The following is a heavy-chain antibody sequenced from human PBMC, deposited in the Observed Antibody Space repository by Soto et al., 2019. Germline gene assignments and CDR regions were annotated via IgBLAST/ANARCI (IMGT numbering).Heavy chain of an antibody. CDR1: GFTFSSNG. D-gene: IGHD3-9*01. CDR2: IWHDATYK. CDR3: AKDVNPGVYDIDS. Sequence: QVQLVESGGGGVQPGESLRLSCPASGFTFSSNGMHWVRQAPGKGLEWVAVIWHDATYKYYGDSVNGPFTISRDNSKNNLDLQMDSLRVADTAVYDYAKDVNPGVYDIDSWGQGTLVTVSS. J-gene: IGHJ4*02. V-gene: IGHV3-33*06.